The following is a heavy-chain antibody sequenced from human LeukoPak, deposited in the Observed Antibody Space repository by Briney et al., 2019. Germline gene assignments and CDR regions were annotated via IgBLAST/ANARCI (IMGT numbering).Heavy chain of an antibody. CDR1: GFTFSGYG. V-gene: IGHV3-30*02. CDR2: IRYYRSNK. D-gene: IGHD3-10*01. Sequence: GGSLRLSCAASGFTFSGYGMQWVRQAPGKGLEGVAFIRYYRSNKYYADSVKGRFTISRDNSKNTLYLQMNSLRAEDTAVYYCAKDLSPWFGAFDIWGQGTMVTVSS. J-gene: IGHJ3*02. CDR3: AKDLSPWFGAFDI.